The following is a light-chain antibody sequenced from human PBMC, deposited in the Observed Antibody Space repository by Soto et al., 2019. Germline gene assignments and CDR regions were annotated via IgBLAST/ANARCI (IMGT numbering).Light chain of an antibody. Sequence: EIVMTQSPATLSVSPGETATLSCRASQSVGSAVAWYQHKPGQAPRLLIVGASIRATGVPGRFSGGGSGTEFTLTISSLQSEDFAVYHCQQYKNWPPLTFGGGTTVEIK. V-gene: IGKV3-15*01. CDR3: QQYKNWPPLT. CDR1: QSVGSA. CDR2: GAS. J-gene: IGKJ4*01.